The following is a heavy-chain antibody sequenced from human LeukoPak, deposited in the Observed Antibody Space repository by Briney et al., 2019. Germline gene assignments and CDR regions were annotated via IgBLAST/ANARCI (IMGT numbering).Heavy chain of an antibody. V-gene: IGHV1-69*05. J-gene: IGHJ4*02. Sequence: PVKVSCKASGGTFSSYAISWMRQAPGQGLEWMGGIIPIFGTANYAQKFQGRVTITTDESTSTAYMELSSLRSEDTAVYYCARHYRQLSGSYSSFDYWGQGTLVTVSS. CDR1: GGTFSSYA. D-gene: IGHD1-26*01. CDR3: ARHYRQLSGSYSSFDY. CDR2: IIPIFGTA.